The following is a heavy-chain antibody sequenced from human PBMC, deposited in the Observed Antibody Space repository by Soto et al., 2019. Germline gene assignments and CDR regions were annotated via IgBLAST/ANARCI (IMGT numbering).Heavy chain of an antibody. Sequence: SETLSLTCTVSGGSISSGGYYWSWIRQHPGKGLEWIGYIYYSGSTYYNPSLKSRVTISVDTSKNQFSLKLSSVTAADTAVYYCARAYYGSGSYDWFDPWGQGTLVTVSS. D-gene: IGHD3-10*01. CDR2: IYYSGST. V-gene: IGHV4-31*03. CDR1: GGSISSGGYY. CDR3: ARAYYGSGSYDWFDP. J-gene: IGHJ5*02.